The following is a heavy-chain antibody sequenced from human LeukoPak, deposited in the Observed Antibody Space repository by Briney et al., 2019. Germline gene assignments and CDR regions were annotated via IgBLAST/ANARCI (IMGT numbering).Heavy chain of an antibody. D-gene: IGHD3-10*01. J-gene: IGHJ4*02. V-gene: IGHV3-66*01. CDR2: IYSGGST. Sequence: PGGSLRLSCAASGFTFSDYYMSWVRQAPGKGLEWVSVIYSGGSTYYADSVKGRFTISRDNSKNTLYLQMNSLRAEDTAVYYCARVRQGRPAFPDYFDYWGQGTLVTVSS. CDR1: GFTFSDYY. CDR3: ARVRQGRPAFPDYFDY.